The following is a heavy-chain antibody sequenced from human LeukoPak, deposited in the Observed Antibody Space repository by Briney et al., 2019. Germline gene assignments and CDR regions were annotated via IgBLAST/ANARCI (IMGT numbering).Heavy chain of an antibody. V-gene: IGHV1-2*02. J-gene: IGHJ4*02. CDR1: GYTFTGHY. Sequence: ASVKVSCKASGYTFTGHYMHWIRQARGQGLEWMGWIHPNSGATHYNQKLQGRVTMTSDTSIDTVYMELTSLIYDDTAVYYCARDDDWGPDYWGQGTLVTVSS. CDR2: IHPNSGAT. D-gene: IGHD3-9*01. CDR3: ARDDDWGPDY.